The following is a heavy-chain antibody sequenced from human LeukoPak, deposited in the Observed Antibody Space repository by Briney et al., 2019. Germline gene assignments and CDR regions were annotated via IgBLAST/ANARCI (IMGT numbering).Heavy chain of an antibody. CDR2: INPNSGGT. CDR1: GYTFTGYY. D-gene: IGHD1-26*01. J-gene: IGHJ3*02. CDR3: ARDYRESESGSYIVAFDI. V-gene: IGHV1-2*02. Sequence: ASVKVSCKASGYTFTGYYMHWVRQAPGQGLEWMGWINPNSGGTNYAQKFQGRVTMTRDTSISTAYMELSRLRSDDTAVYYCARDYRESESGSYIVAFDIWGQGTMVTVSS.